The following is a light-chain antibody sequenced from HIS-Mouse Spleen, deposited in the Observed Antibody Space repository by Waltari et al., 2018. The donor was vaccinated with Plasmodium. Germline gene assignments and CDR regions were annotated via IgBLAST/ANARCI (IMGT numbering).Light chain of an antibody. V-gene: IGKV1-33*01. CDR3: QQYDNLLRFT. CDR2: YAS. CDR1: QDISNY. Sequence: DIQMTQSPSSLSASVGDRVTITCQASQDISNYLNWYQQKPGKAPKLLIYYASNLETGVPSRFSGSGSGTDFTFTISSLQPEDIATYYCQQYDNLLRFTFGPGTKVDIK. J-gene: IGKJ3*01.